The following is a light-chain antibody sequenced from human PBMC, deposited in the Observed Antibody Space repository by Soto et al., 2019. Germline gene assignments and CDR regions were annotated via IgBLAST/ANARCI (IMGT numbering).Light chain of an antibody. CDR3: QQRSNWPPWT. Sequence: EIVLTQSPATLSLSPGERATLSCRASQSVSSYLAWYQQKPGQAPRLLIYDASNRATGIPARFSGSGSGTDFTLTISSLDPEDFAVYYWQQRSNWPPWTFGQGTKVEIK. CDR1: QSVSSY. V-gene: IGKV3-11*01. J-gene: IGKJ1*01. CDR2: DAS.